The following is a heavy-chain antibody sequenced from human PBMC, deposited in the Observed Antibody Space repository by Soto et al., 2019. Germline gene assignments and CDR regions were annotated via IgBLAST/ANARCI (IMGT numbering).Heavy chain of an antibody. D-gene: IGHD3-22*01. J-gene: IGHJ4*02. CDR3: ARVPPYYYDSSGSFDY. CDR2: IDAGNGNT. V-gene: IGHV1-3*01. CDR1: GYTFTSYA. Sequence: ASVKVSCKASGYTFTSYAMHWVRQAPGQRLEWMGWIDAGNGNTKYSQKFQGRVTITRDTSASTAYMELSSLRSEDTAVYYCARVPPYYYDSSGSFDYWGQGTLVTVSS.